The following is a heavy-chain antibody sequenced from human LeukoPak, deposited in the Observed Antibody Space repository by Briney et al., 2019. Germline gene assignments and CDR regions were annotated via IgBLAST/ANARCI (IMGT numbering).Heavy chain of an antibody. CDR3: ARARGKGSSGSYYFDY. D-gene: IGHD3-22*01. V-gene: IGHV1-8*03. CDR1: GYTFTSYD. J-gene: IGHJ4*02. CDR2: MNPNSGNT. Sequence: ASVKVSCKASGYTFTSYDINWVRQATGQGLEWMGWMNPNSGNTGYAQKFQGRVTITRNTAKSTPYMELSSLRSEDTAVYYCARARGKGSSGSYYFDYWGQGTLVTVSS.